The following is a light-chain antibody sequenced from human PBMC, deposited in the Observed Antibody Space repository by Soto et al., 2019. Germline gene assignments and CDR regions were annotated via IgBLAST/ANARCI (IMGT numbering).Light chain of an antibody. Sequence: QSVLTQPPSASGTPGQRVTISCSGSSSNIGSNTVNWYHQLPGTAPKLLLYSNNQRPSGVPDRFSGSKSGTSASLAISGLQSEDEDDYYCAAWDDSLSGPVFGGGTKVTVL. CDR3: AAWDDSLSGPV. CDR1: SSNIGSNT. CDR2: SNN. J-gene: IGLJ2*01. V-gene: IGLV1-44*01.